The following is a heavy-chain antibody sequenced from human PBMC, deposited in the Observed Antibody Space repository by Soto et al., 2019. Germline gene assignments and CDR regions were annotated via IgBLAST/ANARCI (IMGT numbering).Heavy chain of an antibody. D-gene: IGHD6-6*01. V-gene: IGHV6-1*01. Sequence: SQTLSLTCAISGDSVSSNSAAWNWIRQSPSRGLEWLGRTYYRSKWYNDYAVSVKSRITINPDTSKNQFSLQLNSVTPEDTAVYYCAREEQLVGDYYYYYGMDGWGQGTTVTVSS. J-gene: IGHJ6*02. CDR2: TYYRSKWYN. CDR3: AREEQLVGDYYYYYGMDG. CDR1: GDSVSSNSAA.